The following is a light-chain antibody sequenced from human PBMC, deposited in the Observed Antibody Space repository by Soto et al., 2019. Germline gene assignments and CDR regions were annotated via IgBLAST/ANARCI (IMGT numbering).Light chain of an antibody. J-gene: IGLJ1*01. Sequence: SYELTQPPSVSVSPGQTASITCSGDKLGDKYVYWYQQKPGQSPVLVIYEDTKRPSGIPERFSGSNSGNTATLNISGTQDMDEADYYCQAWDSSTYVFGTGTKVTVL. V-gene: IGLV3-1*01. CDR1: KLGDKY. CDR2: EDT. CDR3: QAWDSSTYV.